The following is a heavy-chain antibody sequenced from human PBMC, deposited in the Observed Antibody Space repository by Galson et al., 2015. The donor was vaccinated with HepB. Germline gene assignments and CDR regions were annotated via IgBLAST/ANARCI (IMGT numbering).Heavy chain of an antibody. V-gene: IGHV5-51*03. Sequence: QSGAEVKKPGESLKISCKGSGYSFTSYWIGWVRQMPGKGLEWMGIIYPGDSDTRYSPSFQGQVTISADKSISTAYLQWSSLKASDTAMYYCAIAESYYGSAQGGAFDIWGQGTMVTVSS. CDR3: AIAESYYGSAQGGAFDI. D-gene: IGHD3-10*01. CDR1: GYSFTSYW. CDR2: IYPGDSDT. J-gene: IGHJ3*02.